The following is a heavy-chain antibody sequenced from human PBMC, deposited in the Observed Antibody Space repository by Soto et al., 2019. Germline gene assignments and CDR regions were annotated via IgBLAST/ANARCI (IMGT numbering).Heavy chain of an antibody. D-gene: IGHD2-2*01. CDR2: IYWDDDK. J-gene: IGHJ4*02. Sequence: QITLKESGPTLVKPTQTLTLTCTFSGFSLTTSGVGVGWIRQPPGKALEWLALIYWDDDKRYSPSLKSRLTITRDASGNPVVLTMTHMDPVDSATYYCAHRRSPQLTFDYWGRGTLVTVSS. CDR3: AHRRSPQLTFDY. V-gene: IGHV2-5*02. CDR1: GFSLTTSGVG.